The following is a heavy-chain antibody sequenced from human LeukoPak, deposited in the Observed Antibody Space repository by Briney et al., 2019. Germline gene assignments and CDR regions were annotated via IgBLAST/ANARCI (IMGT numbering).Heavy chain of an antibody. CDR3: AKEGAAAGPDFDL. D-gene: IGHD6-13*01. J-gene: IGHJ4*02. Sequence: SETLSPTCTVSGGSISSYYWSWIRQPPGKGLEWIGYIYYSGSTNYNPSLKSRVTVSVDTSKNQFSLKLSSVTAADTAVYYCAKEGAAAGPDFDLWGQGTLVIVSS. CDR2: IYYSGST. V-gene: IGHV4-59*01. CDR1: GGSISSYY.